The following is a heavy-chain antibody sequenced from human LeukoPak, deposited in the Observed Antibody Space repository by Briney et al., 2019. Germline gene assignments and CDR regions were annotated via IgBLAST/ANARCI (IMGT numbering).Heavy chain of an antibody. V-gene: IGHV3-48*01. D-gene: IGHD6-19*01. J-gene: IGHJ4*02. CDR3: ARDYRDTSGEDF. Sequence: PGGSLRLSCVASGFTFTNYGMHWVRQAPGKGLEWVSYISSSSSNIYYADSVKGRFTISRDNAKNSLYLQMNSLRAEDTAVYYCARDYRDTSGEDFWGQGTLVTVSS. CDR2: ISSSSSNI. CDR1: GFTFTNYG.